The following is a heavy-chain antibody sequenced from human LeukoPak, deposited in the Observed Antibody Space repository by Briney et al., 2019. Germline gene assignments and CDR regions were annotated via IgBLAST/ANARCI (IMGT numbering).Heavy chain of an antibody. CDR1: GGTFSSYA. V-gene: IGHV1-69*06. D-gene: IGHD6-25*01. CDR2: IIPIFGTA. CDR3: ARAAARGKYYFDY. Sequence: SVKVSCKASGGTFSSYAISWVRQAPGQGLEWMGGIIPIFGTANYAQKFQGRVTITADKSTSTAYMELSSLRSEDTAVYYCARAAARGKYYFDYWGQGTLVTVSS. J-gene: IGHJ4*02.